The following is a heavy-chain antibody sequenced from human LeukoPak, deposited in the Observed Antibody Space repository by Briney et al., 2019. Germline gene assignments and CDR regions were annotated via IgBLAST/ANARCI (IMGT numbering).Heavy chain of an antibody. Sequence: GSGPTLVNLTQPLTLTCTFSGFSLTTRRVGGGWIRQPPGRALEWLALIYWDDDRHYSPSLKSRLTITKDTSRNQVVLTMANMDPVDTATYFCAHRKNYYDSSVFDNWGQGTLVTVSS. V-gene: IGHV2-5*02. CDR1: GFSLTTRRVG. CDR3: AHRKNYYDSSVFDN. D-gene: IGHD3-22*01. J-gene: IGHJ4*02. CDR2: IYWDDDR.